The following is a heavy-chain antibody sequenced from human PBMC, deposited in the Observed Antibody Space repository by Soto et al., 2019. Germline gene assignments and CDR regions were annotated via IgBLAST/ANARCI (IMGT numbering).Heavy chain of an antibody. Sequence: ASVKVSCKASGYTFTGYYMHWVRQAPGQGLEWMGWINPNSGGTNYAQKFQGWVTMTRDTSISTAYMELSRLRSDDTAVYYCARADIVAMLVFDYWGQGTLVTVSS. CDR1: GYTFTGYY. CDR3: ARADIVAMLVFDY. V-gene: IGHV1-2*04. J-gene: IGHJ4*02. CDR2: INPNSGGT. D-gene: IGHD5-12*01.